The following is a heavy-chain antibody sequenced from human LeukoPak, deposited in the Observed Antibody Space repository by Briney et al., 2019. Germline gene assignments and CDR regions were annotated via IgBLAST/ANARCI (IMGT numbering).Heavy chain of an antibody. D-gene: IGHD1-26*01. Sequence: EASVKVSCKASGFTYTSSAVQWVRQARGQRLEWIGWIVVGSGNTNYAQKFQERVTITGDMSTSTAYMELSSLRSDDTAVYYCARDDDSGSYHFDYWGQGTLVTVSS. CDR3: ARDDDSGSYHFDY. J-gene: IGHJ4*02. CDR2: IVVGSGNT. CDR1: GFTYTSSA. V-gene: IGHV1-58*01.